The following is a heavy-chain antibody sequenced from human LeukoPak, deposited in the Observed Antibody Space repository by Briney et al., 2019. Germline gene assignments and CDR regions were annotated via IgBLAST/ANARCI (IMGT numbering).Heavy chain of an antibody. CDR1: GYTFTGYY. J-gene: IGHJ6*02. CDR2: INPNSGGT. D-gene: IGHD3-10*01. Sequence: ASVKVSCKASGYTFTGYYMHWVRQAPGQGLEWMGWINPNSGGTNYAQKFQGRVTMTRDTSISTAYMELSRLRSDDTAVYYCARGRNRGPTYNGMDVWGQGTTVTVSS. CDR3: ARGRNRGPTYNGMDV. V-gene: IGHV1-2*02.